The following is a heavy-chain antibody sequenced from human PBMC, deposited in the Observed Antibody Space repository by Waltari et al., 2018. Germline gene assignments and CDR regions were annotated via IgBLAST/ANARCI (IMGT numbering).Heavy chain of an antibody. CDR3: ARALVASGSWFDP. V-gene: IGHV4-39*07. D-gene: IGHD3-10*01. J-gene: IGHJ5*02. CDR1: GGSISSSSYY. Sequence: QLQLQESGPGLVKPSEPLSLTCTVSGGSISSSSYYWGWIRQPPGKGLEWIGSIYYSGSTYYNPSLKSRDTISVDTSKNQFSLKLSSVTAADTAVYYCARALVASGSWFDPWGQGTLVTVSS. CDR2: IYYSGST.